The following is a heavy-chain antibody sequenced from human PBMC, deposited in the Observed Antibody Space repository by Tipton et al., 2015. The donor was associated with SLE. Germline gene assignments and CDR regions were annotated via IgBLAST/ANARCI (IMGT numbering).Heavy chain of an antibody. CDR1: GGSISSHY. D-gene: IGHD6-19*01. Sequence: TLSLTCTVSGGSISSHYWSWIRQPPGKGLEWVGYIYNSGNTNHNPSLNSRVTISVDTSKNQFSLKLNSVTAADTAVYYCARLKVSLAGAPYNWFDPWGQGTLVSVSS. CDR3: ARLKVSLAGAPYNWFDP. V-gene: IGHV4-59*08. CDR2: IYNSGNT. J-gene: IGHJ5*02.